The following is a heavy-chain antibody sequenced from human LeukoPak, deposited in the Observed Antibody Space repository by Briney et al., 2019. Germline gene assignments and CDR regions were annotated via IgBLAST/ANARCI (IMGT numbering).Heavy chain of an antibody. V-gene: IGHV3-30*02. D-gene: IGHD3-22*01. Sequence: GGSLRLSCAASGFTFSSYGMHWVRQAPGKGLEWVAFIRYDGSNKYYADSVKGRFTISRDNSKNTLYLQMNSLRAEDTAVYYCARDYDSSGYYHAFDYWGQGTLVTVSS. CDR2: IRYDGSNK. CDR3: ARDYDSSGYYHAFDY. CDR1: GFTFSSYG. J-gene: IGHJ4*02.